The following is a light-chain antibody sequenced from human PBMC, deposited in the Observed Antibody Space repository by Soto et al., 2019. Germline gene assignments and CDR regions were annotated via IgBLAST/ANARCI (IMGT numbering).Light chain of an antibody. CDR2: KAS. Sequence: DIQMTQSPSTLSASVGDRVTITCRASQSISSWLAWYQQKPGKAPKLLIYKASSLGSGVPSRFSGGGSGTEFTLTISSLQPDDFATYYCQQYKSSPFTFSQGTKLEI. CDR1: QSISSW. CDR3: QQYKSSPFT. V-gene: IGKV1-5*03. J-gene: IGKJ2*01.